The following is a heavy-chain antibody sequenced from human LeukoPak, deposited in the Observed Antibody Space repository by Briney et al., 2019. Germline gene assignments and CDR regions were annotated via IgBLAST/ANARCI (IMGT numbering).Heavy chain of an antibody. J-gene: IGHJ4*02. V-gene: IGHV3-30*02. CDR1: GFTFTTYG. CDR2: IRNDGSDK. Sequence: GGSLRLSCAASGFTFTTYGMHWVRQAPGKGLEWVAFIRNDGSDKYYADSVEGRFTNSRDNSKNTLYLQMNSLRAEDTAVYYCAKDGIARSVFDYWGQGTLVTVSS. D-gene: IGHD1-1*01. CDR3: AKDGIARSVFDY.